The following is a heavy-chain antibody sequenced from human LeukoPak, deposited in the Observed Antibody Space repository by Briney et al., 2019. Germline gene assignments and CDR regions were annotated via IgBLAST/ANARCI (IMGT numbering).Heavy chain of an antibody. J-gene: IGHJ4*02. D-gene: IGHD5-12*01. CDR3: AAYGGYSGYDLDY. Sequence: GASVKVSCKASGYTFTSYDINWVRQATGQGLEWIGWIVVGSGNTNYAQKFQERVTITRDMSTSTAYMELSSLRSEDTAVYYCAAYGGYSGYDLDYWGQGTLVTVSS. CDR1: GYTFTSYD. CDR2: IVVGSGNT. V-gene: IGHV1-58*02.